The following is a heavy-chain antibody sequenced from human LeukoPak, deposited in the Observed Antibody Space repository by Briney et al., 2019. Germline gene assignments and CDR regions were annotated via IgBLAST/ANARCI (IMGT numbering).Heavy chain of an antibody. CDR3: ARDIVVVPAAIRGGYYFDY. CDR2: INHSGST. V-gene: IGHV4-34*01. D-gene: IGHD2-2*02. CDR1: GGSFSGYY. Sequence: KPSETLSLTCAVYGGSFSGYYWSWIRQPPGKGLEWIGEINHSGSTNYNPSLKGRVTISVDTSKNQFSLKLSSVTAADTAVYYCARDIVVVPAAIRGGYYFDYWGQGTLVTVSS. J-gene: IGHJ4*02.